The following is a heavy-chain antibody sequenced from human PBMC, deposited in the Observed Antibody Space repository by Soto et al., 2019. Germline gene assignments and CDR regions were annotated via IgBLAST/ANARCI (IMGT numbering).Heavy chain of an antibody. Sequence: QVQLVQSGAEVKKPGASVKVSCKTSGYNFTTYGVSWVRQAPGQGLEWMGWISDHNGHTNYAQTFQGRVTMTTDTSTTTAYMELRSLRSDDTAVYYCARYQPYSTGYYYFDHWGQGTLAIVTS. J-gene: IGHJ4*02. CDR1: GYNFTTYG. V-gene: IGHV1-18*01. CDR2: ISDHNGHT. D-gene: IGHD6-19*01. CDR3: ARYQPYSTGYYYFDH.